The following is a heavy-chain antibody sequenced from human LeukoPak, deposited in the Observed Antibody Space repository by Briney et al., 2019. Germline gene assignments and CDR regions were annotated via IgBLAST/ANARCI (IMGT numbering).Heavy chain of an antibody. D-gene: IGHD3-22*01. CDR3: AKDAADSSVQGY. CDR2: ISGSGGST. CDR1: GFTFSSYG. V-gene: IGHV3-23*01. J-gene: IGHJ4*02. Sequence: GGSLRLSCAAAGFTFSSYGMSWVRQAPGKGLEWVSAISGSGGSTYYADSVKGRFTISRDNSKNTLYLQMNSLRAEDTAVYYCAKDAADSSVQGYWGQGTLVTVPS.